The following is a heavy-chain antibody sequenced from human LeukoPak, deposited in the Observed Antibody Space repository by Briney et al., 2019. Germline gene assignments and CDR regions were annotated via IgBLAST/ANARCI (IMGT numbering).Heavy chain of an antibody. Sequence: GGSLRLSCAASGFTFSSFSMNWASQAPGKGLEWVSSITTDSSYIFYADSVRGRFTISRYNAKNSLYLQMNNLRAEDTAVYYCARDGGYRFDYWGQGTLVTVPS. CDR1: GFTFSSFS. D-gene: IGHD3-16*01. V-gene: IGHV3-21*01. CDR2: ITTDSSYI. J-gene: IGHJ4*02. CDR3: ARDGGYRFDY.